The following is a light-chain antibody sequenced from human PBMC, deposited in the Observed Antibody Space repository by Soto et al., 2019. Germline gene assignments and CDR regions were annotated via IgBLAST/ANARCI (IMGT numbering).Light chain of an antibody. CDR1: QSISSY. CDR3: QQSYSTPRT. Sequence: DIQMTQSPSSLSASLGNMVPITGGASQSISSYLSWYQQKPGKAPKLLIYAASSLQSGVPSRFSGSGSGTDFTLTISSLQPEDFVTYYCQQSYSTPRTFGQGTKVDIK. J-gene: IGKJ1*01. V-gene: IGKV1-39*01. CDR2: AAS.